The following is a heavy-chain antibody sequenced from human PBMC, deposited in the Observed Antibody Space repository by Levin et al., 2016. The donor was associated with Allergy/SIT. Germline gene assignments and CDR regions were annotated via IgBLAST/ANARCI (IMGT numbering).Heavy chain of an antibody. CDR1: GFTFSSYA. V-gene: IGHV3-23*01. CDR2: ISGSGGST. D-gene: IGHD3-22*01. CDR3: AKLVGETYYYDSSGPSL. J-gene: IGHJ4*02. Sequence: GGSLRLSCAASGFTFSSYAMSWVRQAPGKGLEWVSAISGSGGSTYYADSVKGRFTISRDNSKNTLYLQMNSLRAEDTAVYYCAKLVGETYYYDSSGPSLGGQGTLVTVSS.